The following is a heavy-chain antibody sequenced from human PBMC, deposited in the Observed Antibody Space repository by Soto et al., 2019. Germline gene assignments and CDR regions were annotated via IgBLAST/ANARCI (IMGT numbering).Heavy chain of an antibody. CDR3: ARPPTAKLDAFEI. V-gene: IGHV4-39*01. J-gene: IGHJ3*02. CDR2: IYDSGST. CDR1: GDSIRSSNYF. Sequence: SETLSLTCTVSGDSIRSSNYFWGWIRQPPGKGLEWVGSIYDSGSTYYNPSLKSRVTISADTSKNQFSLKLNSVTAADTTVYYCARPPTAKLDAFEIWGQGTMVTVSS.